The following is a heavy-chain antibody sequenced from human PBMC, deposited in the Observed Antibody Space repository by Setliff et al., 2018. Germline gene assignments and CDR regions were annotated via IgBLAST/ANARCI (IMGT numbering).Heavy chain of an antibody. Sequence: PSETLSLTCTVSGDSMSDHHWSWVRQSPGKGLDWIGYISHSGATKYNPSLKSRVAISIDVSKKQFSLELNSVTPADTAKYYCARLKYYNSGTYWGNWDYYAGMDVWGKGTTVT. V-gene: IGHV4-59*11. J-gene: IGHJ6*03. CDR2: ISHSGAT. CDR1: GDSMSDHH. D-gene: IGHD3-22*01. CDR3: ARLKYYNSGTYWGNWDYYAGMDV.